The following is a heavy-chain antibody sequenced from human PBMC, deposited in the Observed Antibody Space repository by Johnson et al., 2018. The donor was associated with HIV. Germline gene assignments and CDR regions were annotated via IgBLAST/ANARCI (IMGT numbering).Heavy chain of an antibody. Sequence: QVQPVESGGGVVQPGRSLRLSRAASGFTFSSYAMPWVRQAPGKGLAWVAVISYDGSNQYYADSVKGRFTISRDHGKTSLSLQMNRLRVEDTAVYYCARRSGYAFDIWGQGTMVTVSS. D-gene: IGHD1-1*01. CDR2: ISYDGSNQ. V-gene: IGHV3-30-3*01. J-gene: IGHJ3*02. CDR1: GFTFSSYA. CDR3: ARRSGYAFDI.